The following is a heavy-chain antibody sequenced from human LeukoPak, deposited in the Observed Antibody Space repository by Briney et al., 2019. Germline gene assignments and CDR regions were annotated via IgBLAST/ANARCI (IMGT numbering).Heavy chain of an antibody. CDR2: IYYRGSA. V-gene: IGHV4-59*01. CDR1: GGSISSYY. J-gene: IGHJ4*02. D-gene: IGHD4-17*01. CDR3: ARGGGDEILDY. Sequence: SETLSLTCTVSGGSISSYYWSWIRQPPGKALEWVGYIYYRGSANYNLSLKSRVNISSAESKNKFSLMLSCVACEATAVYYCARGGGDEILDYWGQGTLVTVSS.